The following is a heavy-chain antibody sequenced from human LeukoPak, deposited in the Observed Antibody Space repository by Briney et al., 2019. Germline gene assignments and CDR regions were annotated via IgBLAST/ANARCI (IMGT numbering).Heavy chain of an antibody. D-gene: IGHD3-10*01. CDR2: VSHDGSKK. CDR1: GFAFSSYA. CDR3: AKDWKFYYVSGSFFPDN. Sequence: GRSLRLSCAASGFAFSSYAVHWVRQAPGKGLECVAVVSHDGSKKYYADFVKGRFTISRDNSKNTLYLHMNSLIPEDTAVYFCAKDWKFYYVSGSFFPDNWGQGTLVTVSS. J-gene: IGHJ4*02. V-gene: IGHV3-30-3*01.